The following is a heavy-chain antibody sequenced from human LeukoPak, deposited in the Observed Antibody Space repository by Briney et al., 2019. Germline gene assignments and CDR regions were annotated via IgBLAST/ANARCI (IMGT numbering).Heavy chain of an antibody. D-gene: IGHD5-18*01. J-gene: IGHJ4*02. V-gene: IGHV3-66*01. CDR3: ARDNGYSYGYDY. CDR2: IYSGGST. Sequence: GGSLRLSCAASGFIFSRYAMSWVRQAPGKGLEWVSVIYSGGSTYYADSVKGRFTISRDNSKNTLYLQMNSLRAEDTAVYYCARDNGYSYGYDYWGQGTLVTVSS. CDR1: GFIFSRYA.